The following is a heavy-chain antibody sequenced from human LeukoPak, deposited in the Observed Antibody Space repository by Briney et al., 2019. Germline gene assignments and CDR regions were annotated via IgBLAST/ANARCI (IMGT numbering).Heavy chain of an antibody. J-gene: IGHJ5*02. D-gene: IGHD6-13*01. CDR1: GGSISSGSYY. CDR2: IYTSGST. Sequence: SQTLSLTCTVSGGSISSGSYYWSWLRQPAGKGLEWIGRIYTSGSTNYNPALKSRVTISVDTSKNQFSLKLSSVTAADTAVYYCARDSSSWYREIGGWFDPWGQGTLVTVSS. V-gene: IGHV4-61*02. CDR3: ARDSSSWYREIGGWFDP.